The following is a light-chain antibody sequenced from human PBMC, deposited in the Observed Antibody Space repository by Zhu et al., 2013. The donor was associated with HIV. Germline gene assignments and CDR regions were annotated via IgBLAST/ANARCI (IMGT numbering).Light chain of an antibody. CDR3: QVWDSNGDHVV. J-gene: IGLJ2*01. CDR2: DDS. Sequence: SYELTQPPSVSVAPGKTARITCGGDNIATKSVHWYQQKPGQAPLLVIYDDSDRPSGIPERFSGSNSGKTATLTISRVEAGDEADYYCQVWDSNGDHVVFGGGTKLTVL. CDR1: NIATKS. V-gene: IGLV3-21*04.